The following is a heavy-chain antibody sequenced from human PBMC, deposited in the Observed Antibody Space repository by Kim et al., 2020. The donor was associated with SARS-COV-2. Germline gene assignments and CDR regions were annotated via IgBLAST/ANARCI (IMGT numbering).Heavy chain of an antibody. J-gene: IGHJ6*02. Sequence: GGSLRLSCAASGFTFSSYWMHWVRQAPGKGLVWVSRINSDGSSTSYADSVKGRFTISRDNAKNTLYLQMNSLRAEDTAVYYCARDPAYYYDSSGYFVGWYYSCVRDVWGQGTTVTVSS. CDR2: INSDGSST. V-gene: IGHV3-74*01. CDR1: GFTFSSYW. D-gene: IGHD3-22*01. CDR3: ARDPAYYYDSSGYFVGWYYSCVRDV.